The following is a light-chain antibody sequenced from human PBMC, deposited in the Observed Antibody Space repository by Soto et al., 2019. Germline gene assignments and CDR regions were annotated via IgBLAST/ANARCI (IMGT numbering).Light chain of an antibody. CDR1: SGSVSTSNY. Sequence: QAVVTQEPSFSVSPGGTVTLTCGLSSGSVSTSNYPSWYQQTPGQAPRSLIYSTNTRSSGVPDRFSGSILGNRAALTITGAQEDDESDFYCVLYWGNGIWVFGGGTKLTVL. V-gene: IGLV8-61*01. CDR3: VLYWGNGIWV. CDR2: STN. J-gene: IGLJ3*02.